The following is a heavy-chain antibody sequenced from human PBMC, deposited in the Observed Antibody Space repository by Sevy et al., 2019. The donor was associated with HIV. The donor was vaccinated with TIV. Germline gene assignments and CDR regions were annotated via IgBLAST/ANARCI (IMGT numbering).Heavy chain of an antibody. CDR2: ISGSGGST. J-gene: IGHJ6*02. D-gene: IGHD6-19*01. V-gene: IGHV3-23*01. CDR3: ATSLGIAVAGYYRGESYYYGMDV. Sequence: GGSLRLSCAASGFTFSSYAMSWVRQAPGKGLEWVSAISGSGGSTYYADSLKGRFTISRDNSKNTLYLQMNSLRAEDTAVYYCATSLGIAVAGYYRGESYYYGMDVWGQGTTVTVSS. CDR1: GFTFSSYA.